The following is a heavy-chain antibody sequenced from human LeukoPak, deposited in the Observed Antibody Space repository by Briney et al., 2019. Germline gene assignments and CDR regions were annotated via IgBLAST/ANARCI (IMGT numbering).Heavy chain of an antibody. J-gene: IGHJ6*03. CDR3: AKVYYYGSGSSNPKYYYYYYMDV. Sequence: GGSLRLSCAASGFTFSSYGMHWVRQAPGKGLEWVAFIRYDGSNKYYADSVKGRFTISRDNSKNTLYLQMNSLRAEDTAVYYCAKVYYYGSGSSNPKYYYYYYMDVWGKGTRSPSP. CDR2: IRYDGSNK. CDR1: GFTFSSYG. D-gene: IGHD3-10*01. V-gene: IGHV3-30*02.